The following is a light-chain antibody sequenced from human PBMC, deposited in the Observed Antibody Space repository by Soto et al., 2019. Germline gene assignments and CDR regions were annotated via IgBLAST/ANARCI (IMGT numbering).Light chain of an antibody. CDR3: CSFTSSNPHV. V-gene: IGLV2-23*02. J-gene: IGLJ1*01. Sequence: QSALTQPASVSGSPGQSITISCTGTSSDFGNYNLVSWYQQHPGKVPKLILFEVNKRPSGVSGRFSGSKSGNTASLTISGLQAEDEADYYCCSFTSSNPHVFGTGTKVTVL. CDR1: SSDFGNYNL. CDR2: EVN.